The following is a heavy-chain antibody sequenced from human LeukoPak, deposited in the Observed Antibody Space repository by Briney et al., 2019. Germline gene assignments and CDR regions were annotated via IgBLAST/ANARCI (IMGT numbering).Heavy chain of an antibody. CDR1: GFTFSSYG. Sequence: GGSLRLSCAASGFTFSSYGMHWVRQAPGKGLEWVAVISYDGSNKYYADSVKGRFTISRDNSKNTLYLQMNSLRADDTAVYYCARQHSSSWFFGIDYWGQGTLVTVSS. D-gene: IGHD6-13*01. CDR3: ARQHSSSWFFGIDY. CDR2: ISYDGSNK. V-gene: IGHV3-30*03. J-gene: IGHJ4*02.